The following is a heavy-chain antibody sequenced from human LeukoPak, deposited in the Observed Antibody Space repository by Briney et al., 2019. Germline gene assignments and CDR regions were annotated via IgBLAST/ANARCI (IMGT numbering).Heavy chain of an antibody. J-gene: IGHJ4*02. CDR3: ARNYDFWSGSDY. D-gene: IGHD3-3*01. CDR1: GFTISTYA. V-gene: IGHV3-23*01. CDR2: ISNSGDST. Sequence: GGSLRLSCAASGFTISTYAMSWVRQAPGKGLDWVSGISNSGDSTYYADSVKGRFTISRDNSKNMLYLQLNSLGAEDTAVYYCARNYDFWSGSDYWGQGTLVTVSS.